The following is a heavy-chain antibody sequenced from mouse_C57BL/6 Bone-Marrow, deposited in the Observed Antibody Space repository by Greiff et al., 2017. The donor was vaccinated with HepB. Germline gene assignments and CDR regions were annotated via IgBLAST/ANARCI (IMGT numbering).Heavy chain of an antibody. V-gene: IGHV14-3*01. CDR3: AIYGSSYGDYY. J-gene: IGHJ2*01. CDR2: IDPANGNT. CDR1: GFNIKNTY. D-gene: IGHD1-1*01. Sequence: VHVKQSVAELVRPGASVKLSCTASGFNIKNTYMHWVKQRPAQGLEWIGRIDPANGNTKYAPQSQGKATITADTSSNTAYLQLSSLTSEDTAIYDCAIYGSSYGDYYWGRGTTLTVSS.